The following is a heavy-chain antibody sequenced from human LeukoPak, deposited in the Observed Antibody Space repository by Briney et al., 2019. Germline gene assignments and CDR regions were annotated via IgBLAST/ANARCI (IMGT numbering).Heavy chain of an antibody. CDR2: IYYSGST. D-gene: IGHD2-2*01. CDR3: ARHCSSSSSNCRDAFDI. CDR1: GGSIRSSSYY. V-gene: IGHV4-39*01. J-gene: IGHJ3*02. Sequence: PSETLSLTCTVSGGSIRSSSYYWGWIRQPPGKGLEWIGNIYYSGSTYYNPSLKSRVTISVDTSKNQFSLRLSSVTAADTAVYYCARHCSSSSSNCRDAFDIWGKGTMVTVSS.